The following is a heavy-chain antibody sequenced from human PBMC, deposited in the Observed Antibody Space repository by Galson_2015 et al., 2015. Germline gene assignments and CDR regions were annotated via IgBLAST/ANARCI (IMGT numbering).Heavy chain of an antibody. CDR1: GFTFSNYA. J-gene: IGHJ6*03. V-gene: IGHV3-23*01. D-gene: IGHD6-19*01. Sequence: SLRLSCAASGFTFSNYAMAWVRQAPGKGLEWVSTISGCGSDTYYADSVKGRFTISRDNSKNTLYVQMHSLRAEDTAVYFCAKGIGWPYYYYMDVWGKGTTVTVSS. CDR3: AKGIGWPYYYYMDV. CDR2: ISGCGSDT.